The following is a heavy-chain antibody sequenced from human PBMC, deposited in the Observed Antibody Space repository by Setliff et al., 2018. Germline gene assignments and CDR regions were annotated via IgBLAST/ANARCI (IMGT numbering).Heavy chain of an antibody. J-gene: IGHJ4*02. Sequence: PGGSLRLSCTASGFTFGDYAMSWVRQAPGKGLEWVGFIRSKAYGGTTEYAASVKGRFTISRDDSKSIAYLQMNSLKTEDTAVYYCTRPNLFSYYFDYWGQGTLVTVSS. D-gene: IGHD3-3*01. V-gene: IGHV3-49*04. CDR3: TRPNLFSYYFDY. CDR2: IRSKAYGGTT. CDR1: GFTFGDYA.